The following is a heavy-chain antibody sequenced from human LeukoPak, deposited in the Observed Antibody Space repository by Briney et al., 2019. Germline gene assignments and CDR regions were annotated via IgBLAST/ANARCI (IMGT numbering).Heavy chain of an antibody. D-gene: IGHD3-22*01. CDR1: GGSISSYY. CDR3: AGYDSSGLDAFDI. Sequence: SETLSLTCTVSGGSISSYYWSWIRQPPGKGLEWIGYIYYSGSTNYNPSLKSRVTISVDTSKNQFSLKLSSVTAADTAVYYCAGYDSSGLDAFDIWGQGTMVTVSS. V-gene: IGHV4-59*01. CDR2: IYYSGST. J-gene: IGHJ3*02.